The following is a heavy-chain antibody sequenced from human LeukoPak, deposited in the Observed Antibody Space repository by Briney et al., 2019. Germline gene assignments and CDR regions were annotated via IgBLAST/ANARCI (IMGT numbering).Heavy chain of an antibody. D-gene: IGHD2-2*01. CDR1: GFTFSSYG. J-gene: IGHJ6*02. Sequence: GGSLRLSCAASGFTFSSYGMHWVRQAQGKGLEWVAFIRYDGSNKYYADSVKGRFTISRDDSKNTLYLQMNSLRAEDTAAYYCAKDLEYCSSTSCYDYYYGMDVWGQGTTVTVSS. V-gene: IGHV3-30*02. CDR2: IRYDGSNK. CDR3: AKDLEYCSSTSCYDYYYGMDV.